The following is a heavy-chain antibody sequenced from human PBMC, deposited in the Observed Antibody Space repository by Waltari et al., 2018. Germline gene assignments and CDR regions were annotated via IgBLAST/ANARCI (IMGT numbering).Heavy chain of an antibody. CDR2: IYWDDTR. D-gene: IGHD2-21*01. J-gene: IGHJ5*02. CDR3: ARLWWTGNGFDP. Sequence: QITLKESGPRLVAPTQTLTLTCSLSGFSISASGVGVGWFRQPPGKALEWLALIYWDDTRRYRPSLKSRLTSTKDTSENQVVLSMANMGPVDTATYFCARLWWTGNGFDPWGPGTLVTVS. V-gene: IGHV2-5*02. CDR1: GFSISASGVG.